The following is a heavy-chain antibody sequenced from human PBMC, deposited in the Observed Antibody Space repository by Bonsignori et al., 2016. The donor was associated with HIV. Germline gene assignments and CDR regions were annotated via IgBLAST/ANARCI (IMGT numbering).Heavy chain of an antibody. D-gene: IGHD3-3*01. CDR1: GYTFTDSY. V-gene: IGHV1-2*02. Sequence: QEQLVQSGAQLKKTGASVKVSCTTSGYTFTDSYLHWVRQAPGQSFEWMGWINPSSGGTKYAQKFQGRVTVTRDTSISTMNMEVSRLTNDDTAVYYCAREKRSGWFDLWGRGNPWSPSPQ. CDR3: AREKRSGWFDL. CDR2: INPSSGGT. J-gene: IGHJ5*02.